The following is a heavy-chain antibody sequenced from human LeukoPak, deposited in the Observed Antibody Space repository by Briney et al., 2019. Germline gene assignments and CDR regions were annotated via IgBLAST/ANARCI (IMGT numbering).Heavy chain of an antibody. V-gene: IGHV3-30*18. CDR2: ISYDGSNK. CDR1: GFTFSSYG. CDR3: AKDPNSGYQGNDY. D-gene: IGHD3-22*01. J-gene: IGHJ4*02. Sequence: PGGSLRLSCAASGFTFSSYGMHWVRQAPGKGLEWVAVISYDGSNKYYADSVKGRFTISRDNSKNTLYLQMNSLRAEDTAVYYCAKDPNSGYQGNDYWGQGTLVTVSS.